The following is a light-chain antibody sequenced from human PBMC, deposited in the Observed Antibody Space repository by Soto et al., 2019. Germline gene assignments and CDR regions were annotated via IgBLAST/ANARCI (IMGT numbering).Light chain of an antibody. CDR1: QSISSW. CDR2: KAS. CDR3: QQYRSYST. Sequence: DIQMTQSPSTLSASVGDRVTVTCRASQSISSWLAWYQQKPGKAPKLLIYKASSLESGVPSRFSGSGSGTEFTLTISSLQPEDFATYYCQQYRSYSTFGQGTKVEIK. V-gene: IGKV1-5*03. J-gene: IGKJ1*01.